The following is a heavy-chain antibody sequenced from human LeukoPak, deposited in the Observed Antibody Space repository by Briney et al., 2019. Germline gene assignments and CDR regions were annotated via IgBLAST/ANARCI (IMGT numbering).Heavy chain of an antibody. CDR2: INPNSGGT. V-gene: IGHV1-2*02. Sequence: ASVKVSCKASGGSFTSYAFSWVRQAPGQGLEWMGWINPNSGGTNYAQKFQGRVTMTRDTSISTAYMELSRLRSDDTAVYYCARDLIAAAAPGDAFDIWGQGTMVTVSS. D-gene: IGHD6-13*01. J-gene: IGHJ3*02. CDR3: ARDLIAAAAPGDAFDI. CDR1: GGSFTSYA.